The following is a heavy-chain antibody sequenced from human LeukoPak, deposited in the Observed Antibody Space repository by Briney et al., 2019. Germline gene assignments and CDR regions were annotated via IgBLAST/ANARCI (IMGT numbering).Heavy chain of an antibody. V-gene: IGHV4-59*01. CDR1: GFTFSNAY. D-gene: IGHD1-26*01. Sequence: GSLRLSCAASGFTFSNAYMNWVRQAPGHGLEWMGSIYYSGSTNYNPSLTSRVTISVDTSKNQFSLKLSSVTAADTAVYYCARGRGNYVRWWFDPWGQGTLVTVSS. J-gene: IGHJ5*02. CDR2: IYYSGST. CDR3: ARGRGNYVRWWFDP.